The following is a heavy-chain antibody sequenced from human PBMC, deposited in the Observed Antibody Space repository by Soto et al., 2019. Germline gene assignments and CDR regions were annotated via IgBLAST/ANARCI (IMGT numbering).Heavy chain of an antibody. CDR2: IVVGSGNT. Sequence: SVKVSCKASGFTFTSSAVQWVRQARGQRLEWIGWIVVGSGNTNYAQKFQERVTITRDMSTSTAYMELSSLRSQDTAVYYCAASSIVVVPASGDYYYGMDVWGQGTTVTVSS. D-gene: IGHD2-2*01. CDR1: GFTFTSSA. CDR3: AASSIVVVPASGDYYYGMDV. J-gene: IGHJ6*02. V-gene: IGHV1-58*01.